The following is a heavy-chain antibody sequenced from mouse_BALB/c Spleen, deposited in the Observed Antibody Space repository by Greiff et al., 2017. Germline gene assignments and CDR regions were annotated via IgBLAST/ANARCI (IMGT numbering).Heavy chain of an antibody. Sequence: VQLQESGPGLVAPSQSLSITCTVSGFSLTSYGVHWVRQPPGKGLEWLGVIWAGGSTNYNSALMSRLSISKDNSKSQVFLKMNSLQTDDTAMYYCARVGYDRFAYWGQGTLVTVSA. CDR1: GFSLTSYG. V-gene: IGHV2-9*02. CDR2: IWAGGST. D-gene: IGHD2-2*01. CDR3: ARVGYDRFAY. J-gene: IGHJ3*01.